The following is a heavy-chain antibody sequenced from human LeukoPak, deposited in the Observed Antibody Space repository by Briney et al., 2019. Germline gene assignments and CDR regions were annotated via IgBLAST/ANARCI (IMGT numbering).Heavy chain of an antibody. CDR2: IKQDGSEL. V-gene: IGHV3-7*01. CDR1: GFTFRRYW. Sequence: GGSLSLSCAASGFTFRRYWMDWLRQAPGKALEWVANIKQDGSELYYVASVKGRFTISRDNTKNSLFLHMSRLRAEVTAVYFCASSDFDNSLHAYDIWGKETTVTVSS. CDR3: ASSDFDNSLHAYDI. J-gene: IGHJ6*04. D-gene: IGHD3-16*01.